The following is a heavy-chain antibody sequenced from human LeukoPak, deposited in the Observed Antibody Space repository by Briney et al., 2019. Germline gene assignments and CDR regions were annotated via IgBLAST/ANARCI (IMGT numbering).Heavy chain of an antibody. CDR2: TYYRSTWYN. CDR1: GDSVSSNSVT. J-gene: IGHJ5*02. V-gene: IGHV6-1*01. Sequence: SQTLSHTCAISGDSVSSNSVTWNWIRQSPSRGLEWLGRTYYRSTWYNDYAVSVGGRITVNPDTSKNQFSLHLNSVTPEDTAVYYCARRLTQYDCFDPWGQGILVTVSS. D-gene: IGHD2-2*01. CDR3: ARRLTQYDCFDP.